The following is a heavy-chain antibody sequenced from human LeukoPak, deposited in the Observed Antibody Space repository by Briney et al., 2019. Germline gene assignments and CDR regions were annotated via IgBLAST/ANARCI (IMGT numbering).Heavy chain of an antibody. D-gene: IGHD3-3*01. V-gene: IGHV4-59*01. CDR2: IYYSGST. J-gene: IGHJ5*02. Sequence: SETLSLTCTVSGGSISSYYWSWIRQPPGKGLKWIGYIYYSGSTNYNPSLKSRVTISVDTSKNQFSLKLSSVTAADTAVYYCARGPRLRTYYDFWSGNWFDPWGQGTLVTVSS. CDR3: ARGPRLRTYYDFWSGNWFDP. CDR1: GGSISSYY.